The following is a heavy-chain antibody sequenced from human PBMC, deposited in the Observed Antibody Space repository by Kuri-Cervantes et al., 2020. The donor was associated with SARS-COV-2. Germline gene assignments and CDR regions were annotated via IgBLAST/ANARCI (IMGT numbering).Heavy chain of an antibody. V-gene: IGHV4-4*07. CDR2: IYTSGST. D-gene: IGHD6-6*01. J-gene: IGHJ5*02. CDR3: ARESYSSSHPGVWFDP. Sequence: SETLSLTCTVSGGSISSYYWSWIRQPAGKGLEWIGRIYTSGSTNYYPSLKSRVTMSVYASKKQFSLKLSSVTAADTAVYYCARESYSSSHPGVWFDPWGQGSLVTVSS. CDR1: GGSISSYY.